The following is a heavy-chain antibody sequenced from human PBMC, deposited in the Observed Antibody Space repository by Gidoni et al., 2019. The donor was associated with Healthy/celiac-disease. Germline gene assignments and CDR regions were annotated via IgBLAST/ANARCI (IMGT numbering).Heavy chain of an antibody. Sequence: GTNYAQKFQGRVTMTRDTSISTAYMELSRLRSDDTAVYYCARGYDSILGYGMDVWGQGTTVTVSS. D-gene: IGHD3-22*01. V-gene: IGHV1-2*02. J-gene: IGHJ6*02. CDR3: ARGYDSILGYGMDV. CDR2: GT.